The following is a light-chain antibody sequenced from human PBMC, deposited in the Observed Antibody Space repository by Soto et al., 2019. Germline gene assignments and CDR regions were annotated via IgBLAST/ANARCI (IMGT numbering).Light chain of an antibody. CDR1: QSISRN. CDR2: AAS. J-gene: IGKJ5*01. CDR3: QQSFTTASIT. V-gene: IGKV1-39*01. Sequence: DIQMTQSPSSLSASVGDRVTITCRASQSISRNLNWYQHKPGKAPKLLIYAASSLQNGVPSRFRGGGSGTEFTLIINSLQPEDFGTYYCQQSFTTASITFGQGTRLEIK.